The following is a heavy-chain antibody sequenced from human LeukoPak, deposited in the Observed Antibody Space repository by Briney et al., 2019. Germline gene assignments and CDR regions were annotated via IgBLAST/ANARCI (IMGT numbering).Heavy chain of an antibody. D-gene: IGHD1-26*01. CDR1: GFTFSSYA. Sequence: PPGGSLRLSCAASGFTFSSYAMDWVRQAPGKGLEWVAVISYDGSNKYYADSVKGRFTISRDNSKNTLYPQMNSLRAEDTAVYYCAKVAEVGATGYYYYMDVWGKGTTVTISS. J-gene: IGHJ6*03. CDR2: ISYDGSNK. V-gene: IGHV3-30*04. CDR3: AKVAEVGATGYYYYMDV.